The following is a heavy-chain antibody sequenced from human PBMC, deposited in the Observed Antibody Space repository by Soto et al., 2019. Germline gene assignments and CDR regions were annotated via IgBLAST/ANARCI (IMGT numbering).Heavy chain of an antibody. CDR1: GSSISSGGYY. Sequence: SETLSLTCTVSGSSISSGGYYWTWIRQHPGKGLEWIGYIYYSGSTYYNPSLKSRVTISVDTSKNQFSLKLSSVTAADTAVYYCARDPRSGYDSSGYYYTGAFDIWGQGPMVT. V-gene: IGHV4-31*03. CDR3: ARDPRSGYDSSGYYYTGAFDI. J-gene: IGHJ3*02. CDR2: IYYSGST. D-gene: IGHD3-22*01.